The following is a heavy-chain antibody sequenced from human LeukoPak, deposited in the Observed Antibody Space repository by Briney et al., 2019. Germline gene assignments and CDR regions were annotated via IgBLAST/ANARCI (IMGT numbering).Heavy chain of an antibody. CDR3: ARDRKNWYFDL. V-gene: IGHV4-34*01. CDR2: INDSEST. CDR1: GGSFSGYY. Sequence: SETLSLTCAVYGGSFSGYYWSWLRQPPGKGLEWIGEINDSESTNYNPSLKGRVTISVDRSKNQFSLKLSSVTAADTAVYYCARDRKNWYFDLWGRGTLVTVSS. J-gene: IGHJ2*01.